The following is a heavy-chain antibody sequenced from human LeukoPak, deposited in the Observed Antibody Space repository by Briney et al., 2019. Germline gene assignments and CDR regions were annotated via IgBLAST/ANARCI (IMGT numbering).Heavy chain of an antibody. Sequence: PGRSLRLSCAASGFTFSSYAMHWVRQAPGKGLEWVAVISYDGSNKYYADSVKGRFTISKDNSKNTLYLQMNSLRAEDTAVYYCARDARDGYNFNYWGQGTLVTVSS. V-gene: IGHV3-30*01. D-gene: IGHD5-24*01. J-gene: IGHJ4*02. CDR2: ISYDGSNK. CDR1: GFTFSSYA. CDR3: ARDARDGYNFNY.